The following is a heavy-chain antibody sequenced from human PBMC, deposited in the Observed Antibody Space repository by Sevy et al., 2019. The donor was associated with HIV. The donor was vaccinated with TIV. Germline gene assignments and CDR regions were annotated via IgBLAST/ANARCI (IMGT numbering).Heavy chain of an antibody. CDR3: AVAAADTWWFDP. J-gene: IGHJ5*02. D-gene: IGHD6-13*01. CDR1: GYTFTGYY. Sequence: ASVKVSCKASGYTFTGYYMHWVRQAPGQGLEWMGWINPNSGGTNYAQKFQGRVTMTRETSISTAYMELSRLRSDDTAVYYCAVAAADTWWFDPWGQGTLVTVSS. CDR2: INPNSGGT. V-gene: IGHV1-2*02.